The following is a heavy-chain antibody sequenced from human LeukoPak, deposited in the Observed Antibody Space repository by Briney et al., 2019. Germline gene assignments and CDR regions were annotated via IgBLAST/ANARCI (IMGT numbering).Heavy chain of an antibody. D-gene: IGHD2-15*01. CDR1: GYTFTSYG. CDR3: ARYVGCSGGSCYLLPFDY. Sequence: ASVTVSCKASGYTFTSYGISWVRQAPGPGHEWMGWISAYNGNTNYAQKLQGRVTMTTDTSTSTAHKELRSLRSDDAAVYYGARYVGCSGGSCYLLPFDYWGQGPLVTVSS. V-gene: IGHV1-18*01. J-gene: IGHJ4*02. CDR2: ISAYNGNT.